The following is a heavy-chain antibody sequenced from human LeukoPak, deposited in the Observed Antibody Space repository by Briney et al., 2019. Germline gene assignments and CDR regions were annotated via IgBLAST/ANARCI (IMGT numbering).Heavy chain of an antibody. CDR3: ASGWSGCEKDDDAFDI. J-gene: IGHJ3*02. Sequence: SETLSLTCTVSGGSISSYYWSWIRQPPGKGLEWIGYIYYSGSTNYNPSLKSRVTISVDTSKNQFSLKLSSVTAADTAVYYCASGWSGCEKDDDAFDIWGQGTMVTVSS. CDR1: GGSISSYY. CDR2: IYYSGST. V-gene: IGHV4-59*01. D-gene: IGHD5-12*01.